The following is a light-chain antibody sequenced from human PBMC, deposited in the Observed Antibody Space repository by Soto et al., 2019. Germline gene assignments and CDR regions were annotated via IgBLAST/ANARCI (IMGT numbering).Light chain of an antibody. CDR3: QQRGKWPST. V-gene: IGKV3-11*01. CDR1: QSVDRY. J-gene: IGKJ2*02. CDR2: DAY. Sequence: EVVLTQSPDTLSLSPGETATLSCRASQSVDRYVAWPQQKVGLAPSLLIYDAYTRAAGVGARFTGSGSATDFSLTITSLEPEDVAVYYGQQRGKWPSTFGPGTKVEMK.